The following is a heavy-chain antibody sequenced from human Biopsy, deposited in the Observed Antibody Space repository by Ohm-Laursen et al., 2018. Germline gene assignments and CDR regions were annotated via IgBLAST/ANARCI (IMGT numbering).Heavy chain of an antibody. CDR1: GDSISNDY. D-gene: IGHD3/OR15-3a*01. V-gene: IGHV4-4*07. CDR3: ARGTGKYYVYGAFDI. CDR2: IHTSGST. Sequence: GTLSLTCAVSGDSISNDYWSWIRQSPGQGLEWIGRIHTSGSTNHNLSLKSRVTMSVDTSKNQFSLKLRSVTAADTAVYYCARGTGKYYVYGAFDIWGQGTMVTVSS. J-gene: IGHJ3*02.